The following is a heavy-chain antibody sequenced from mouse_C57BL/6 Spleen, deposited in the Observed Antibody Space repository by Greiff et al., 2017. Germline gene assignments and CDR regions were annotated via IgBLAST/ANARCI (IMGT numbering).Heavy chain of an antibody. CDR3: ARDLMNYGSSPLMAY. CDR1: GYTFTSYW. D-gene: IGHD1-1*01. V-gene: IGHV1-55*01. J-gene: IGHJ4*01. CDR2: IYPGSGST. Sequence: QVQLQQPGAELVKPGASVKMSCKASGYTFTSYWITWVKQRPGQGLEWIGDIYPGSGSTNYNEKFKSKATLTVDTSSSTAYMQLSSLTSEDSAVYYCARDLMNYGSSPLMAYWGQGTSVTVSS.